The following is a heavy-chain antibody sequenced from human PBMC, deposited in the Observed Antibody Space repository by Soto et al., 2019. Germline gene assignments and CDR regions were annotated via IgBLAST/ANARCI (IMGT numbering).Heavy chain of an antibody. V-gene: IGHV4-59*01. D-gene: IGHD3-10*01. Sequence: SETRSLTCSVSGGPMSEYFWGWIRQSPGKGLEWIGYIYYLGSTDYNPSLKSRVTISVDTSKRQFSLRLTSVTAADTAVYYCARDGYDGSGSPYPAYWGQGTQVTVSS. CDR2: IYYLGST. J-gene: IGHJ4*02. CDR1: GGPMSEYF. CDR3: ARDGYDGSGSPYPAY.